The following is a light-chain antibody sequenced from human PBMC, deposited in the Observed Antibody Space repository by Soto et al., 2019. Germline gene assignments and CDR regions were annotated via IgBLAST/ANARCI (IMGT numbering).Light chain of an antibody. CDR1: RSNIGADYD. CDR3: QSYDVTLDAWV. Sequence: QSVLTQPPSVSGAPGRTVTISCTGSRSNIGADYDVHWYQQVPGAAPKLLIYGNWNRPSGVPDRFSGSKSVASASLAITGLQAEDEADYYCQSYDVTLDAWVFGGGTKLTVL. CDR2: GNW. V-gene: IGLV1-40*01. J-gene: IGLJ3*02.